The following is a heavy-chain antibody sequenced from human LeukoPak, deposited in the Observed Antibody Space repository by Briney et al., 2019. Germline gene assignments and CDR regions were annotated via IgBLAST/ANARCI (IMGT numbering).Heavy chain of an antibody. CDR2: IYYSGST. V-gene: IGHV4-39*01. CDR3: ARRTTYFGWLPSESPSCFDY. D-gene: IGHD3-9*01. CDR1: GGSISSTRYY. Sequence: PSETLSLTCTVSGGSISSTRYYWGWIRQPPGKGLEWIGSIYYSGSTYYKPSLKSRVTMSVDRSKNQFSLKVTSVTAADTAVYYCARRTTYFGWLPSESPSCFDYWGQGTLVTVSS. J-gene: IGHJ4*02.